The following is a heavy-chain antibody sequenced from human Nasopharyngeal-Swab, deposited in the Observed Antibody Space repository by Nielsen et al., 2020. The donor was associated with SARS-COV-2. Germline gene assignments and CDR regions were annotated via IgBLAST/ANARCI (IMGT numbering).Heavy chain of an antibody. Sequence: GSLRLSCAVYGGSFSGYYWSWIRQPPGKGLEWIGEINHSGSTNYNPSLKSRVTISVDTSKNQFSLKLSAVTAAATAVYYCARERVRVLLWFGEFGMDVWGQGTTVTVSS. CDR3: ARERVRVLLWFGEFGMDV. J-gene: IGHJ6*02. CDR1: GGSFSGYY. CDR2: INHSGST. D-gene: IGHD3-10*01. V-gene: IGHV4-34*01.